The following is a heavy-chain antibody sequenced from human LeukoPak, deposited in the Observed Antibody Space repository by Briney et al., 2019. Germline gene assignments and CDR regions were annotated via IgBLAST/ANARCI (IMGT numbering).Heavy chain of an antibody. CDR3: ARRKGTSWSFDY. Sequence: GGSLRLSCAASGFTVSSNYMSWVRQAPGKGLEWVSVIYSGGSTYYADSVKGRFTISRDNSKNTLYLQMNSLRAEDTAVYYCARRKGTSWSFDYWGQGTLVTVSS. CDR2: IYSGGST. V-gene: IGHV3-66*01. CDR1: GFTVSSNY. J-gene: IGHJ4*02. D-gene: IGHD6-13*01.